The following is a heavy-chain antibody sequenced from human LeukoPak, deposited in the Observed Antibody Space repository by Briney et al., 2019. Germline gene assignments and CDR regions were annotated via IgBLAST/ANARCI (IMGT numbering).Heavy chain of an antibody. CDR2: IRYDGSNK. Sequence: GGSLRLSCAASGFTFNNYAMHWVRQAPGKGLEWVSFIRYDGSNKFYTDSVRGRFTISRDNSKNMLYLQMNSLSAEDTAVYYCAKDWWYKGCAYYCDYWGQGTLVTVSS. CDR3: AKDWWYKGCAYYCDY. CDR1: GFTFNNYA. D-gene: IGHD2-15*01. V-gene: IGHV3-30*02. J-gene: IGHJ4*02.